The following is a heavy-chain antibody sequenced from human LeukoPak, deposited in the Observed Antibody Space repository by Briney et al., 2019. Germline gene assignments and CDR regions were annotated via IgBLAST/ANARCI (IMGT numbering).Heavy chain of an antibody. CDR1: GGSFSGYY. J-gene: IGHJ2*01. CDR3: ARFRPIAVAAAGWYFDL. V-gene: IGHV4-59*08. Sequence: SETLSLTCAVYGGSFSGYYWSWIRQPPGKGLEWIGYIYYSGSTNYNPSLKSRVTISVDTSKNQFSLKLSSVTAADTAVYYCARFRPIAVAAAGWYFDLWGRGTLVTVSS. CDR2: IYYSGST. D-gene: IGHD6-19*01.